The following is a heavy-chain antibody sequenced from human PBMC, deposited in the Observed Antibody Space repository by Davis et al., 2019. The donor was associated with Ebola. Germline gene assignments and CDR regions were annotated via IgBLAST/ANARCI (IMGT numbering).Heavy chain of an antibody. CDR1: GGSFSGYY. J-gene: IGHJ4*02. V-gene: IGHV4-34*01. CDR2: IDHSGRT. Sequence: SQTLSLTCAVYGGSFSGYYWTWIRQPPGKGLEWIGEIDHSGRTTWNASLKSRVTISVDTSKNQFSLKLTSVTAADTAVYYCVGAQIAAATLDYWGQGTQVTVSS. CDR3: VGAQIAAATLDY. D-gene: IGHD6-13*01.